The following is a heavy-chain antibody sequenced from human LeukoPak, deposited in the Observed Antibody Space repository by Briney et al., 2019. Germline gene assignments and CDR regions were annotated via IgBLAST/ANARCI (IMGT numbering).Heavy chain of an antibody. CDR3: ARAEGGLQLLQLPQYYFDY. CDR2: INHGGST. D-gene: IGHD5-24*01. CDR1: GGSFSGYY. V-gene: IGHV4-34*01. Sequence: SETLSLTCAVYGGSFSGYYWSWIRQPPGKGLEWIGEINHGGSTNYNPSLKSRVTISVDTSKNQFSLKPSSVTAADTAVYYCARAEGGLQLLQLPQYYFDYWGQGTLVTVSS. J-gene: IGHJ4*02.